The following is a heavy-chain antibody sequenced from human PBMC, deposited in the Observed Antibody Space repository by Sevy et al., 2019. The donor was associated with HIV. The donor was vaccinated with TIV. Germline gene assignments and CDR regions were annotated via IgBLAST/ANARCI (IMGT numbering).Heavy chain of an antibody. CDR3: AKVFGYYYDSSGDIDY. Sequence: GGSLRLCCAASGFTFSSYAMSWVRQAPGKGLEWVSAISGSGGSTYYADSVKGRFTISRDNSKNTLYLQMNSLRAEDTAVYYCAKVFGYYYDSSGDIDYWGQGTLVTVSS. D-gene: IGHD3-22*01. J-gene: IGHJ4*02. V-gene: IGHV3-23*01. CDR1: GFTFSSYA. CDR2: ISGSGGST.